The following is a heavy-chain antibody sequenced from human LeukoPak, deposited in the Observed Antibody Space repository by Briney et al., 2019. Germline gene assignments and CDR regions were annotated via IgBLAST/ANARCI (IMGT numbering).Heavy chain of an antibody. Sequence: KSSETLSLTCAVYGGSFSGYYWNWIRQPPGKGLEWIGEINHSGSTNYSPSLNSRVTISVDTSKNQFSLKLSSVTAADTAVYYCARNVIMKRHLDYWGQGTLVTVSS. CDR3: ARNVIMKRHLDY. CDR1: GGSFSGYY. CDR2: INHSGST. J-gene: IGHJ4*02. D-gene: IGHD2-8*01. V-gene: IGHV4-34*01.